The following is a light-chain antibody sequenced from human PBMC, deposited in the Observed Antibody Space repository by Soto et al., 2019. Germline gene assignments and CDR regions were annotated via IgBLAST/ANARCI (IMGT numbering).Light chain of an antibody. CDR1: QGITYY. CDR2: GAS. V-gene: IGKV1-16*01. Sequence: DIQMTQSPSSLSASVGDRVTITGRASQGITYYLAWFQQKPGKAPKSLIYGASSLQSGVPSIFNSSGVRTDFSITISSLQPEDIASYCGHQYDSYPRTFGPGTKVEI. J-gene: IGKJ3*01. CDR3: HQYDSYPRT.